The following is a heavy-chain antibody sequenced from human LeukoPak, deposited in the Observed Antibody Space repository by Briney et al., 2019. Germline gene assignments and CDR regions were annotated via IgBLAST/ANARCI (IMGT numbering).Heavy chain of an antibody. CDR2: IKDDGSEN. CDR1: GFTFNTHW. CDR3: ARLHMDTGYRPFDI. Sequence: GGSLRLSCAASGFTFNTHWMTWVRQAPGKGLQWVANIKDDGSENWYVDSVKGRFTISRDNAKNSLFLQMNSLRAQDTAVYYCARLHMDTGYRPFDIWGQGTVVIVSS. J-gene: IGHJ3*02. V-gene: IGHV3-7*01. D-gene: IGHD1-1*01.